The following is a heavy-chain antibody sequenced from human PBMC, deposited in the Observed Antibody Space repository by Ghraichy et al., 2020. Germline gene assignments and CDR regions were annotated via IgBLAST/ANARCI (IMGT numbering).Heavy chain of an antibody. J-gene: IGHJ4*02. CDR2: ISWNSGSI. D-gene: IGHD6-6*01. Sequence: SLNISCAASGFTFDDYAMHWVRQAPGKGLEWVSGISWNSGSIGYADSVKGRFTISRDNAKNSLYLQMNSLRAEDTALYYCANRDGYWGQGTLVTVSS. V-gene: IGHV3-9*01. CDR1: GFTFDDYA. CDR3: ANRDGY.